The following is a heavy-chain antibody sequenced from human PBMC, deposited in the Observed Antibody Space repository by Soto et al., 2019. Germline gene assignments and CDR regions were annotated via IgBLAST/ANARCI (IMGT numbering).Heavy chain of an antibody. J-gene: IGHJ3*02. CDR3: ARVHSPKDPVWFGSDAFDI. Sequence: HPGGSLRLSCAASGFTFSSYWMSWVRKAPGKGLEWVANIKQDGSEKYYVDSVKGRFTISRDNAKNSLYLQMNSLRAEDTAVYYCARVHSPKDPVWFGSDAFDIWGQGTMVTVSS. D-gene: IGHD3-10*01. V-gene: IGHV3-7*01. CDR2: IKQDGSEK. CDR1: GFTFSSYW.